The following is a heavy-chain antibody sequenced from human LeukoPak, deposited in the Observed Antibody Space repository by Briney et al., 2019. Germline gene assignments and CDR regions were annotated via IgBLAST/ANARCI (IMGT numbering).Heavy chain of an antibody. CDR2: INHSGST. D-gene: IGHD5-18*01. CDR1: GGSFSGYY. V-gene: IGHV4-34*01. J-gene: IGHJ5*02. Sequence: SETLSLTCAVYGGSFSGYYWSWIRQPPGKGLDWIGEINHSGSTNYNPSLKSRVTISVDASKNQFSLKLSSVTAADTAVYYCARAYTAMAYNWFDPWGQGTLVTVSS. CDR3: ARAYTAMAYNWFDP.